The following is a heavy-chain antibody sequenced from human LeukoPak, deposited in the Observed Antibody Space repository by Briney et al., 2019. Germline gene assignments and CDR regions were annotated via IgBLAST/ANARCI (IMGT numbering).Heavy chain of an antibody. CDR2: INPNSGGT. J-gene: IGHJ4*02. V-gene: IGHV1-2*06. CDR1: GYTFTGYY. D-gene: IGHD6-13*01. CDR3: ARVAAAGTKCFDY. Sequence: GASVKVSCKASGYTFTGYYMHWVRQAPGQGLEWMGRINPNSGGTNYAQKFQGRVTMTRDTSISTAYMELSRLRSDDTAVYYCARVAAAGTKCFDYWGQGTLVTVSS.